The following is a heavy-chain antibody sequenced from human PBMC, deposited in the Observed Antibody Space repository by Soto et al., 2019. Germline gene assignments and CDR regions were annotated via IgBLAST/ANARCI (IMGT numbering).Heavy chain of an antibody. D-gene: IGHD4-17*01. CDR3: ARSEGPYGGFDY. CDR1: GGSISSSSYY. V-gene: IGHV4-39*01. CDR2: IYYSGST. Sequence: PSETLSLTYTVSGGSISSSSYYWGWIRQPPGKGLEWIGSIYYSGSTYYNPSLKSRVTISVDTSKNQFSLKLSSVTAADTAVYYCARSEGPYGGFDYWGQGTLVTVSS. J-gene: IGHJ4*02.